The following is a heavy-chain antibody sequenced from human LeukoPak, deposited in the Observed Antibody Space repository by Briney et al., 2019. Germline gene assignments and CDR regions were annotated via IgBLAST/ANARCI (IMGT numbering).Heavy chain of an antibody. CDR3: AKDKESGWPGYYFDC. Sequence: PGGSLRLSCAASGFTFSSYGMHWVRQAPGKGLEWVAVISYDGSNKYYADSVKGRFTISRDNSKNTLYLQMNSLRAEDTAVYYCAKDKESGWPGYYFDCWGQGTLVTVSS. V-gene: IGHV3-30*18. D-gene: IGHD6-19*01. CDR1: GFTFSSYG. CDR2: ISYDGSNK. J-gene: IGHJ4*02.